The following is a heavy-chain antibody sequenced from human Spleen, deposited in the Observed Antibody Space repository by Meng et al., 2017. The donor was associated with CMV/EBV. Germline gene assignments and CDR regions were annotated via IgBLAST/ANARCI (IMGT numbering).Heavy chain of an antibody. J-gene: IGHJ4*02. CDR1: GGTFSSYA. V-gene: IGHV1-69*05. D-gene: IGHD3-22*01. CDR2: IIPIFGTA. Sequence: SVKVSCKASGGTFSSYAISWVRQAPGQGLEWMGGIIPIFGTANYAQKFQGRVTITTDESTSTAYMELSRLRSDDTAVYYCARDSTYYYDSSGYYPSDYWGQGTLVTVSS. CDR3: ARDSTYYYDSSGYYPSDY.